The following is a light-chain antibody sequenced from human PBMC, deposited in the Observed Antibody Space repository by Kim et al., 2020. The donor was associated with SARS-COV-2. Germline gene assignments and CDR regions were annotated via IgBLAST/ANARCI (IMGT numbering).Light chain of an antibody. V-gene: IGKV1-5*03. CDR2: KAS. CDR3: QQYSSESPT. CDR1: QSIDIW. Sequence: DIQMTQSPSTLSASVGDRVTITCRASQSIDIWLAWYQQKPGQGPTPLIYKASSLETGVPSRFSGSGSGTDFALTNNSLQPEDFAIYYCQQYSSESPTFGQGTKLEI. J-gene: IGKJ2*01.